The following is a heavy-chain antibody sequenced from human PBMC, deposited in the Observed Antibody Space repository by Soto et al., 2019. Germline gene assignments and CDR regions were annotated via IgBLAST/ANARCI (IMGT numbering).Heavy chain of an antibody. CDR3: ARDGSGYDWVGYFDY. Sequence: QVQLQESGPGLVKPSQTLSLTCTVSGGSISSGGYYWSWIRQHPGKGLEWIGYIYYSGSTYYNPSLKSRVTIXXDXSXXQFSLKLSSVTAADTAVYYCARDGSGYDWVGYFDYWGQGTLVTVSS. V-gene: IGHV4-31*03. CDR2: IYYSGST. J-gene: IGHJ4*02. CDR1: GGSISSGGYY. D-gene: IGHD5-12*01.